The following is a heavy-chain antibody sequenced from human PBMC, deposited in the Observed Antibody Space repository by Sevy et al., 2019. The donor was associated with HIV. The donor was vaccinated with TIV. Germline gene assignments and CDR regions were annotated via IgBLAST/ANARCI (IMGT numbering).Heavy chain of an antibody. J-gene: IGHJ4*02. V-gene: IGHV3-30*02. CDR1: GFTFSSYG. D-gene: IGHD2-15*01. CDR2: IRYDGSNK. Sequence: GGSLRLSCAASGFTFSSYGMHWVRQAPGKGLEWVAFIRYDGSNKYYADSVKGRFTISRDNSKNTLYLQMNSLRAEDTAVYYCAKGGPYCSGGSCYDEVDYWGQGTLVTVSS. CDR3: AKGGPYCSGGSCYDEVDY.